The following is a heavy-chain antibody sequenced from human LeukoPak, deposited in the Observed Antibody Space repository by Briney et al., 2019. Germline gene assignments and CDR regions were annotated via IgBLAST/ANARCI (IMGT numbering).Heavy chain of an antibody. CDR3: ATGNYYDSRGYYTFGH. V-gene: IGHV3-74*01. J-gene: IGHJ1*01. D-gene: IGHD3-22*01. CDR2: INGDGSTT. Sequence: GGSLRLSCAASGFTFSRYWMHWVRHAPGKGLVWVSRINGDGSTTSYADSVKGGFTISRDNAKNTLYLQMNSLRAEDTAVYYCATGNYYDSRGYYTFGHWAQGTLVTVSS. CDR1: GFTFSRYW.